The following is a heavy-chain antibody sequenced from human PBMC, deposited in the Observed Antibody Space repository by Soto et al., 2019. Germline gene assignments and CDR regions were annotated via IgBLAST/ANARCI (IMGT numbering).Heavy chain of an antibody. CDR3: ARVARGAWGVFDP. V-gene: IGHV3-74*01. D-gene: IGHD3-16*01. Sequence: EVQLVESGGGLVQPGGSLSLSCAASGFSFSTYWMHWVRQAPGKGLVLVSRINYDGSTTNYADAVKGRFTISRDNAMNTMYLQMHSLTAEDTAVYYCARVARGAWGVFDPWGQGTLVTVSS. CDR1: GFSFSTYW. J-gene: IGHJ5*02. CDR2: INYDGSTT.